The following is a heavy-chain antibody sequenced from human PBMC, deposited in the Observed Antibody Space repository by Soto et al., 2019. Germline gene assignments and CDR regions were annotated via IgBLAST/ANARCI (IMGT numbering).Heavy chain of an antibody. D-gene: IGHD3-10*01. V-gene: IGHV4-4*02. Sequence: SETLSLTCAVSGGSISSSNWWSCVRQPPGKGLEWIGEIYHSGSTNYNPSLKSRVTISVDKSKNQFSLKLSSVTAADTAVYYCARDSVRGVILNYYYGMDVWGQGTTVTVSS. CDR3: ARDSVRGVILNYYYGMDV. J-gene: IGHJ6*02. CDR2: IYHSGST. CDR1: GGSISSSNW.